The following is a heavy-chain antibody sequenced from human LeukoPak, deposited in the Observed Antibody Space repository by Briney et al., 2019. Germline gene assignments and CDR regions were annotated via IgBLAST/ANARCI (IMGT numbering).Heavy chain of an antibody. V-gene: IGHV1-69*13. CDR1: VGTFSSYA. Sequence: SSVNVSCKGSVGTFSSYAISWVRQAPGRGLEWMGGIISIFGTASYAQKFQGRVTITADESTSKASMEPSSLRSEDTAVYYCARGGHSLSAYYFDYWGQGTLVTVSS. J-gene: IGHJ4*02. CDR3: ARGGHSLSAYYFDY. CDR2: IISIFGTA. D-gene: IGHD6-19*01.